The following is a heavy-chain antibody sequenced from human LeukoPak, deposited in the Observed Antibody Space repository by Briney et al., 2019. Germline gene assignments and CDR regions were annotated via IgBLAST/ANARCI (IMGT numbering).Heavy chain of an antibody. CDR2: ISYSGST. D-gene: IGHD3-16*01. CDR1: GGSISSHY. V-gene: IGHV4-59*11. Sequence: PSETLSLTCTVSGGSISSHYWSWIRQPPGKGLEWIGYISYSGSTNYIPSLRSRATISLDTSQNQFSLKLSSVTAADTAVYYCAGDESASSAFDIWGQGTLVTVSS. CDR3: AGDESASSAFDI. J-gene: IGHJ3*02.